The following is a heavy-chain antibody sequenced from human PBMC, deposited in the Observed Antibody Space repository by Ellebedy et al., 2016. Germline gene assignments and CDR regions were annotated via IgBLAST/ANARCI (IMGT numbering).Heavy chain of an antibody. CDR1: GFTFSSYA. Sequence: GESLKISXAASGFTFSSYAMSWVRQAPGKGLEWVSAISGSGGSTYYADSVKGRFTISRDNSKNTLYLQMNSLRAEDTAVYYCAKDGAVWATYYFDYWGQGTLVTVSS. D-gene: IGHD3-16*01. V-gene: IGHV3-23*01. J-gene: IGHJ4*02. CDR2: ISGSGGST. CDR3: AKDGAVWATYYFDY.